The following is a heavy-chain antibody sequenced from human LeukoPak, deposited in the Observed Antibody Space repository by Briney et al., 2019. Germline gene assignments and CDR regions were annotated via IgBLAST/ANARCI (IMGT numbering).Heavy chain of an antibody. J-gene: IGHJ4*02. V-gene: IGHV4-59*08. Sequence: SETLSLTCTVSGVSITDYYWSWIRQPPGKGLEWIAYIFHTGDTRYNPPLKSRITISLDTSKNQFSLKLNSVTAADTAVYYCARHPLRGGFDYWGQGTLVTVSS. CDR2: IFHTGDT. CDR1: GVSITDYY. CDR3: ARHPLRGGFDY.